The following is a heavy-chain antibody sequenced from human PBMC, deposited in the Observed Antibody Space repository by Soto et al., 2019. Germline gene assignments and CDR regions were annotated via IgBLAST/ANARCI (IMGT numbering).Heavy chain of an antibody. Sequence: GSVKVSCKASGYTFTSYDINWVRQATGQGLEWMGWMNPNSGNTGYAQKFQGRVTMTRNTSISTAYMELSSLRSEDTAVYYCARAEYYDYVWGSYRYTGYYGMDVWGQGTTVTVSS. V-gene: IGHV1-8*01. CDR3: ARAEYYDYVWGSYRYTGYYGMDV. CDR1: GYTFTSYD. CDR2: MNPNSGNT. D-gene: IGHD3-16*02. J-gene: IGHJ6*02.